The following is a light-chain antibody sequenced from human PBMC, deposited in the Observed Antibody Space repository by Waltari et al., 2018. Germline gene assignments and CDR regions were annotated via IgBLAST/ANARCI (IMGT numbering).Light chain of an antibody. CDR3: SSYAGSNIV. CDR1: SSDVGRFDY. CDR2: NVS. V-gene: IGLV2-8*01. J-gene: IGLJ2*01. Sequence: QSALTQPPSASGSPGQSVTISCTGTSSDVGRFDYVSWYQQHPGQTPKLLIYNVSPRPSGVPDRFSGSKSGNTASLIVSGLQADDEADYYCSSYAGSNIVFGGGTKLTVL.